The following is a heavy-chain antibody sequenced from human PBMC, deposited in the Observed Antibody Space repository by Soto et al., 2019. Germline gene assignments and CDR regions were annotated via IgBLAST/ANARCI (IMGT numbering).Heavy chain of an antibody. D-gene: IGHD3-3*02. CDR1: GDSISSSSYY. Sequence: SETLSLTCAVSGDSISSSSYYWAWIRQPPGKGLEWIGSIHYRANSYYSPSLKSRITISVGTSKNQISLRLSSVTAADTAVYYCARPLQLAVSGFDPWGQGTLVTVSS. V-gene: IGHV4-39*01. CDR2: IHYRANS. CDR3: ARPLQLAVSGFDP. J-gene: IGHJ5*02.